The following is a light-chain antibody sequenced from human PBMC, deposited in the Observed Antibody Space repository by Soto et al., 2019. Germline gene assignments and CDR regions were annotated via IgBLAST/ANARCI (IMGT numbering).Light chain of an antibody. CDR3: QRYESNPWT. CDR2: AAS. CDR1: QSVNGW. J-gene: IGKJ1*01. Sequence: DIQMTQSPSTLSASVGDRVTITCRSSQSVNGWLAWYQQKPGKEPKLLIYAASTLESGVPSRFSRSGSGKEFALTICSLQPDDYATYYCQRYESNPWTLGQGTKVEV. V-gene: IGKV1-5*01.